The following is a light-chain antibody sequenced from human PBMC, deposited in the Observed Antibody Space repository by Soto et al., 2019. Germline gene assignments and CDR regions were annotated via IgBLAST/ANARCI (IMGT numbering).Light chain of an antibody. V-gene: IGKV3-20*01. J-gene: IGKJ5*01. Sequence: EIVLTQSPGTLSLSPGERANLSCRASQSFSNNYLAWYQQKPAQAPRLLIYGASNRATGIPDRFSGSGSGTDFTLTISRLEPEDFAVYYCQQYGSSGTFGQGTRLEIK. CDR3: QQYGSSGT. CDR2: GAS. CDR1: QSFSNNY.